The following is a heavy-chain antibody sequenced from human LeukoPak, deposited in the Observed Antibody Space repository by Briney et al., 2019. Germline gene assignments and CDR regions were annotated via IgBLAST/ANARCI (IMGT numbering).Heavy chain of an antibody. J-gene: IGHJ4*02. CDR1: GFSFSTYA. V-gene: IGHV3-23*01. D-gene: IGHD3-10*01. CDR2: IFGSGDNT. Sequence: PGGSLGLSCAASGFSFSTYAMTWVRQAPGKGLECVSDIFGSGDNTFYADSVRGRFTISRDNSKSTLYLQMNSLRAEDTAVYYCASRSYYLDNWGQGTLDTVSS. CDR3: ASRSYYLDN.